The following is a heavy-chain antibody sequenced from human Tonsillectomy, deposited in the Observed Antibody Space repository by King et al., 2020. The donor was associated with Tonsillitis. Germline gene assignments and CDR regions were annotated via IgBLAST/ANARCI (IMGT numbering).Heavy chain of an antibody. D-gene: IGHD3-3*01. V-gene: IGHV3-23*04. Sequence: QLVQSGGGLVQPGGSLGLSCAASGFTFSSYAMSWVRQAPGKGLEWVSAISGSGGSTYDADSVKGRFTISRDNSKNTLYLQMNSLRAEDTAVYYCAKVPIWSDYRLEGEHWYFDLWGRGTLVTVSS. CDR3: AKVPIWSDYRLEGEHWYFDL. J-gene: IGHJ2*01. CDR1: GFTFSSYA. CDR2: ISGSGGST.